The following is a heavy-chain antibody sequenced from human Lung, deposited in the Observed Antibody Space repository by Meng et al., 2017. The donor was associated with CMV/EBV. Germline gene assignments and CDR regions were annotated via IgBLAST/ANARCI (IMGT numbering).Heavy chain of an antibody. CDR2: IYSGGST. D-gene: IGHD2-2*01. Sequence: ESXKISXAASGFTVSSNYMSWVRQAPGKGLEWVSVIYSGGSTYYADSVKGRFTISRDNSKNTLYLQMNSLRAEDTAVYYCARNNCSSTSCYSLYYYGREFWGQGNXVNVYS. CDR3: ARNNCSSTSCYSLYYYGREF. J-gene: IGHJ6*02. V-gene: IGHV3-53*01. CDR1: GFTVSSNY.